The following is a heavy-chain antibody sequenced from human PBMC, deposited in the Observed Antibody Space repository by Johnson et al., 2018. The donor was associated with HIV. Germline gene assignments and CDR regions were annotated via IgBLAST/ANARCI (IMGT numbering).Heavy chain of an antibody. J-gene: IGHJ3*02. V-gene: IGHV3-43*01. D-gene: IGHD1-26*01. Sequence: VQVVESGGGVVQPGRSLRLSCAASGFTFDDYTMHWVRQAPGKGLEWVSLISWDGGSTYYADSVKGRFTISRDNSKNTLYLQMNSLRAEDTAVYYCAREGRRDAFDIWGQGTMVTVSS. CDR2: ISWDGGST. CDR1: GFTFDDYT. CDR3: AREGRRDAFDI.